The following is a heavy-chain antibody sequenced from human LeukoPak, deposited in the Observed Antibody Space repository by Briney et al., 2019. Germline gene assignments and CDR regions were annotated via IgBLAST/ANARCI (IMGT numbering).Heavy chain of an antibody. Sequence: GGSLRLSCAASGFTFSSYAMSWVRQAPGKGLEWVSAISGSGGNTYYTDSVKGRFTISRDNSKNTLYLQMNSLRAEDTAVYYCAKENGNYGLADYYSGMDVWGQGTTVTVSS. CDR2: ISGSGGNT. J-gene: IGHJ6*02. CDR3: AKENGNYGLADYYSGMDV. CDR1: GFTFSSYA. V-gene: IGHV3-23*01. D-gene: IGHD1-7*01.